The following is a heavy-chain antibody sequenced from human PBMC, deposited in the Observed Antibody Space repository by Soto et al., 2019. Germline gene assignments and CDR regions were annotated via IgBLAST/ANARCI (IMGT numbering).Heavy chain of an antibody. Sequence: SQTLSLTCGVSGYSITSGFYWGWVRQSPGKGLEWIGTISYSAKTFYNPSLASRFSMAVDSSKNQFSLRLTSVTAADTALYYCTRGAGAPWVRFDSWGRGILVTVSS. V-gene: IGHV4-38-2*01. CDR3: TRGAGAPWVRFDS. CDR1: GYSITSGFY. D-gene: IGHD3-16*01. CDR2: ISYSAKT. J-gene: IGHJ4*02.